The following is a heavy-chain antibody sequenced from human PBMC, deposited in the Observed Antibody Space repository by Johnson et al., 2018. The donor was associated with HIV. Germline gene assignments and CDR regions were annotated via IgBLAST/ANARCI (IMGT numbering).Heavy chain of an antibody. Sequence: VQLVESGGGVAQPGRSLRLSCAASGFTFSSYDMHWVRQATGKGLEWVSAIGTAGDTYYPGSVKGRFTISRENAKNSLYLQMNSLRAGDTAVYYCAREEANGACDIWGQGTMVTVSS. V-gene: IGHV3-13*01. CDR2: IGTAGDT. CDR3: AREEANGACDI. J-gene: IGHJ3*02. CDR1: GFTFSSYD.